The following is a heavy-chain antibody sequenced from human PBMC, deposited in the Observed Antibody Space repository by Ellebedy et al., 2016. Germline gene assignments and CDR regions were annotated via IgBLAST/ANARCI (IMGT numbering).Heavy chain of an antibody. D-gene: IGHD4-17*01. CDR2: ISGAGYTT. CDR1: GFSFSNYF. Sequence: GESLKISXATSGFSFSNYFMTWIRRAPGKGLEWVATISGAGYTTFFADSVKGRFTISRDNFRNTVYLQMDSLRAADTAVYYCYYGHYSGYWGQGTLVTVSS. V-gene: IGHV3-23*01. CDR3: YYGHYSGY. J-gene: IGHJ4*02.